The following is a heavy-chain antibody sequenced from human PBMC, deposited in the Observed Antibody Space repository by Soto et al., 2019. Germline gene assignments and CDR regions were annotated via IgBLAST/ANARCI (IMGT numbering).Heavy chain of an antibody. J-gene: IGHJ6*02. CDR2: ISSNGGNT. CDR3: LVRNVRAYYVS. Sequence: EVQLVESGGDLVQPGGSLRLSCAASGFTFSSSPMHWVRQAPGKRPEYVSSISSNGGNTYYADSVKGRFTISRDNSKKQWNLKRAVLETEALPFYYALVRNVRAYYVSWGQGTKVTV. V-gene: IGHV3-64*07. CDR1: GFTFSSSP. D-gene: IGHD3-16*01.